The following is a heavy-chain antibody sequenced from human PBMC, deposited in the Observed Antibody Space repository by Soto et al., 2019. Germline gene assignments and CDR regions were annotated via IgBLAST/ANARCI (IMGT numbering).Heavy chain of an antibody. V-gene: IGHV1-18*04. CDR1: GYTFSNYA. CDR3: ARSELERGEVGYYGMDV. D-gene: IGHD3-16*01. J-gene: IGHJ6*02. Sequence: QVQLVQSGADLKKPGASVQVSCKASGYTFSNYAINWGRQAPGQGLEWMGWISSYNSYNGDTKYARMLQDRLTMTIDTSTATAYMELRSLRSGDTAVYYCARSELERGEVGYYGMDVWGQGTTVTVSS. CDR2: ISSYNSYNGDT.